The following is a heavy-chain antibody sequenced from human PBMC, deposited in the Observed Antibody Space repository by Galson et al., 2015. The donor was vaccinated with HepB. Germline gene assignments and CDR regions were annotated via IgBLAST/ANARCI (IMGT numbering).Heavy chain of an antibody. D-gene: IGHD2-2*01. CDR3: ARAYCSSTSCYEGYNWFDP. J-gene: IGHJ5*02. CDR2: ISSSSSYT. V-gene: IGHV3-11*06. Sequence: SLRLSCAASGFTFSDYYMSWIRQAPGKGLEWVSYISSSSSYTNYADSVKGRFTISRDNAKNSLYLQMNSLRAEDTAVYYCARAYCSSTSCYEGYNWFDPWGQGTLVTVSS. CDR1: GFTFSDYY.